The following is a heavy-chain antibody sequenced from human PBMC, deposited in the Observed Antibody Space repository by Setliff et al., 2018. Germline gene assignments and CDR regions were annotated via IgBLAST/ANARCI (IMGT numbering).Heavy chain of an antibody. CDR2: INPKSGGT. CDR3: ARERALLRYFDWSSYYYYYGMDV. D-gene: IGHD3-9*01. CDR1: GYTFTGYY. Sequence: ASVKVSCKASGYTFTGYYMHWVRQAPGQGLEWMGWINPKSGGTNYAQKFQGRVTMTRDTSISTDYMELSRLRSDDTAVYYCARERALLRYFDWSSYYYYYGMDVWGQGTTVTVSS. V-gene: IGHV1-2*02. J-gene: IGHJ6*02.